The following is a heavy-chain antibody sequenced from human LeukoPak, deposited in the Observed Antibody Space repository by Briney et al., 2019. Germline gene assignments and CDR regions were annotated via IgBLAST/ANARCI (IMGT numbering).Heavy chain of an antibody. CDR1: GGTFSSYA. D-gene: IGHD1-26*01. V-gene: IGHV1-46*01. J-gene: IGHJ5*02. CDR2: INPTGGST. CDR3: ARDNSVGDNAWWFDP. Sequence: GASVKVSCKASGGTFSSYAISWVRQAPGQGLEWMGLINPTGGSTGYAQKFQGGVTMTRDMSTSTDYMELSSLRSEDTAIYYCARDNSVGDNAWWFDPWGQGTLVTVSS.